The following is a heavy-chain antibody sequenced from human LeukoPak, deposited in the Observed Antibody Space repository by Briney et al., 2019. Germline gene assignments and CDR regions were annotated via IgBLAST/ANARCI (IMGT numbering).Heavy chain of an antibody. D-gene: IGHD3-10*01. Sequence: KCGESLKISCKTSGYNFTTFWIGWVRQMPGKGLEWMGIIYPDDSDTRYSPSFQGQVTISADKSINTAYLHWNSLKASDTAMYYCASFHISGKSYNGLHYWGQGTLVTVSS. CDR2: IYPDDSDT. V-gene: IGHV5-51*01. CDR1: GYNFTTFW. CDR3: ASFHISGKSYNGLHY. J-gene: IGHJ4*02.